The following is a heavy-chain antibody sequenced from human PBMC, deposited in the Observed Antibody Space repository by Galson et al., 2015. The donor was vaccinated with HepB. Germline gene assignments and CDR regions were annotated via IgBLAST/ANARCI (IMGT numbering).Heavy chain of an antibody. CDR3: ARDLFPGVALAGTWFGP. CDR1: GFTFSPYS. CDR2: ISTNVVTT. D-gene: IGHD6-19*01. V-gene: IGHV3-48*02. Sequence: SLRLSCAASGFTFSPYSMNWVRQAPGKGLEWVAYISTNVVTTHYAASVKGRFTISRDNAQSSLFLQMNGLRDEDTAVYYCARDLFPGVALAGTWFGPWGRGVLVTVSS. J-gene: IGHJ5*02.